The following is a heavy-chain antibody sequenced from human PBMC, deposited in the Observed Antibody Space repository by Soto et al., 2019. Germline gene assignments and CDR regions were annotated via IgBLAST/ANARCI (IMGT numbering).Heavy chain of an antibody. Sequence: RASVKVSCKASGYTFTSSDINWVRQAPGQGLEWMGWMNPNTGNSGFAQKFQGRVTMTSDTSISTAYMELSSLRSEDTAMYYCARTPGYTDRNYFDYWGQGTLVTVSS. CDR3: ARTPGYTDRNYFDY. CDR1: GYTFTSSD. CDR2: MNPNTGNS. J-gene: IGHJ4*02. D-gene: IGHD2-2*02. V-gene: IGHV1-8*01.